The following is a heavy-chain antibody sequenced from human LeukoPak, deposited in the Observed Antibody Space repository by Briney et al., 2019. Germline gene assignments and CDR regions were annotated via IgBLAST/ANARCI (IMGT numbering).Heavy chain of an antibody. J-gene: IGHJ4*02. Sequence: GGSLSLSWAASGFTFSSNAMTWVRQAPGKGLEWVSSIVDSGGVTYYADSVKGRFIISRDNSKNTLYLQMHSLRAEDTAIYYCARGVLVWGQGTLVTVSS. D-gene: IGHD2/OR15-2a*01. V-gene: IGHV3-23*01. CDR3: ARGVLV. CDR1: GFTFSSNA. CDR2: IVDSGGVT.